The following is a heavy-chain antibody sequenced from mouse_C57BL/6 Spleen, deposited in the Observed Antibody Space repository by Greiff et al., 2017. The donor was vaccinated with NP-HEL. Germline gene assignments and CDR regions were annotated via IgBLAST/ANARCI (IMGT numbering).Heavy chain of an antibody. D-gene: IGHD3-2*02. J-gene: IGHJ3*01. V-gene: IGHV5-6*01. CDR1: GFTFSSYG. CDR2: ISSGGSYT. Sequence: EMKVVESGGDLVKPGGSLKLSCAASGFTFSSYGMSWVRQTPDKRLEWVATISSGGSYTYYPDSVKGRFTISRDNAKNTLYLQMSSLKSEDTAMYYCARPDRAGSPWFAYWGQGTLVTVSA. CDR3: ARPDRAGSPWFAY.